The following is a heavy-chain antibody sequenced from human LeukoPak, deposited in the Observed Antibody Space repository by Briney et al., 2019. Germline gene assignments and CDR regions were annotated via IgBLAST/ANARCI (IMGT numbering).Heavy chain of an antibody. V-gene: IGHV5-51*01. D-gene: IGHD6-19*01. Sequence: GESLKISCKGSGYSFTSYWIGWVRQMPGKGLEWMGIIYPGDSDTRYGPSFQGQVTISADKSISTAYLQWSSLKASDTAMYYCATSLTPGYSSGWYPYYFDYWGQGTLVTVSS. J-gene: IGHJ4*02. CDR2: IYPGDSDT. CDR3: ATSLTPGYSSGWYPYYFDY. CDR1: GYSFTSYW.